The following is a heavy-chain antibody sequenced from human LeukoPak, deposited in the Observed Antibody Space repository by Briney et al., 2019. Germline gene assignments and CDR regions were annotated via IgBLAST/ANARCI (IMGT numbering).Heavy chain of an antibody. Sequence: GGSLRLSCAASGFTFSSYWMSWVRQAPGKGLEWVANIKQDGSEKYYVDSVKGRSTISRDNAKNSLYLQMNSLRAEDTAVYYCARDLPYNDYVWGSYHYWGQGTLVTVSS. D-gene: IGHD3-16*02. CDR2: IKQDGSEK. J-gene: IGHJ4*02. CDR3: ARDLPYNDYVWGSYHY. CDR1: GFTFSSYW. V-gene: IGHV3-7*01.